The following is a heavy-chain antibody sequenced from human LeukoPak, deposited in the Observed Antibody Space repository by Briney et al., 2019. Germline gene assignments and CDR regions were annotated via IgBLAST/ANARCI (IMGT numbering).Heavy chain of an antibody. V-gene: IGHV1-8*03. CDR1: GHTFTSYD. Sequence: ASVKVSCKASGHTFTSYDINWVRQATGQGLEWMGWMNPNSGNTGYAQKFQGRVTITRNTSISTAYMELSSLRSEDTAVYYCARLSEHGTFDIWGQGTMVTVSS. CDR2: MNPNSGNT. J-gene: IGHJ3*02. CDR3: ARLSEHGTFDI. D-gene: IGHD1/OR15-1a*01.